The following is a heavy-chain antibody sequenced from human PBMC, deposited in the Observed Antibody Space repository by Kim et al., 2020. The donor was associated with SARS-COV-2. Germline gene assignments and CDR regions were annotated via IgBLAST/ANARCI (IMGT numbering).Heavy chain of an antibody. CDR3: AKGALYGPEYGGNSDACDI. J-gene: IGHJ3*02. Sequence: GGSLRLSCAASGFTFSSYGMHWFRQSPGKGLEWVAVITDSGNREYYADSVKGRFTVSRDNSKNTLYLHINSLRGDDTAVYFCAKGALYGPEYGGNSDACDIWGQGTLVTVSS. CDR1: GFTFSSYG. D-gene: IGHD4-17*01. V-gene: IGHV3-30*18. CDR2: ITDSGNRE.